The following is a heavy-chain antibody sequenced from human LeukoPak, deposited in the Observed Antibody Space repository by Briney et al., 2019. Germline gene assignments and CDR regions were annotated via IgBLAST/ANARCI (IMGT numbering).Heavy chain of an antibody. Sequence: GGSLRLSCAASGFIFSNYWMHWVRQAPGKGLVWVSRIVSDGSSTSNADSVKGRFTISRDNAKNTLYLQMNSLRAEDTAVYYCARLDYYDSSGYVPLFDYWGQGTLVTVSS. V-gene: IGHV3-74*01. CDR3: ARLDYYDSSGYVPLFDY. CDR1: GFIFSNYW. D-gene: IGHD3-22*01. J-gene: IGHJ4*02. CDR2: IVSDGSST.